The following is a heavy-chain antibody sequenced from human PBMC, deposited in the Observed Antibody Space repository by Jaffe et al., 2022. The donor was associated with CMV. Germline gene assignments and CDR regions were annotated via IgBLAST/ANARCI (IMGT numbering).Heavy chain of an antibody. J-gene: IGHJ4*02. V-gene: IGHV4-39*01. CDR2: IYYSGST. D-gene: IGHD3-9*01. Sequence: QLQLQESGPGLVKPSETLSLTCTVSGGSISSSSYYWGWIRQPPGKGLEWIGSIYYSGSTYYNPSLKSRVTISVDTSKNQFSLKLSSVTAADTAVYYCARRGAYYDILTGYYRSYYFDYWGQGTLVTVSS. CDR1: GGSISSSSYY. CDR3: ARRGAYYDILTGYYRSYYFDY.